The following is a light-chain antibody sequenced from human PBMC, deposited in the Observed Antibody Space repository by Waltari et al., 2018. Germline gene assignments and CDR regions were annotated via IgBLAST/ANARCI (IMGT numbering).Light chain of an antibody. CDR1: QNIRIY. CDR3: QKYGTLPAT. V-gene: IGKV3-20*01. Sequence: GTLSLSPGERVTLSCRASQNIRIYLAWYQQKPGQPPRLLIYEASRRATGIPDRFSGSGSGTDFSLTISRLEPEDFGVYYCQKYGTLPATFGQGTKVEIK. J-gene: IGKJ1*01. CDR2: EAS.